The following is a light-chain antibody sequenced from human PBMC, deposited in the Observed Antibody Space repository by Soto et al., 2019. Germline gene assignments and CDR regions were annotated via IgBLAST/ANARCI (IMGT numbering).Light chain of an antibody. CDR3: QQYGGLPRT. CDR2: GAS. J-gene: IGKJ1*01. Sequence: EILLTQSPATLSVSPGERATLYWRASQSVRSNLAWYQQTTGQAPRILIYGASSRDTGIPDRFSGSWSGTDCTLTVSRLEPEDFEVYYCQQYGGLPRTFGQGTKVDIK. V-gene: IGKV3-20*01. CDR1: QSVRSN.